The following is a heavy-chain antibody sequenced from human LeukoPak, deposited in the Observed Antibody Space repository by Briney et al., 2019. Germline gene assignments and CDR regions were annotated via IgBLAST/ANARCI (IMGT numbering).Heavy chain of an antibody. D-gene: IGHD3-16*01. V-gene: IGHV4-30-2*01. CDR3: ARAFGRLVPYYFDY. CDR1: GGSISSGGYS. Sequence: SETLSLTCAVSGGSISSGGYSWSWIRQPPGKGLEWIGYIYHSGSTYYNPFLKSRVTISVDRSKNQFSLKLSSVTAADTAVYYCARAFGRLVPYYFDYWGQGTLVTVSS. J-gene: IGHJ4*02. CDR2: IYHSGST.